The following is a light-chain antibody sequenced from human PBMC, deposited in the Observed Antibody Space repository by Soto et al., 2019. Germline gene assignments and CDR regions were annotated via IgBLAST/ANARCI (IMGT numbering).Light chain of an antibody. Sequence: QSVLTQPPSASGTPGQRVTISCSGSSSNMGSNTVNWYQQLPGTAPKLLIYSNNQRPSGVPDRFSGSKSGTSASLAISGLQSEDEADYYCEAWDDSLNGWVFGGGTKLTVL. V-gene: IGLV1-44*01. CDR2: SNN. J-gene: IGLJ3*02. CDR3: EAWDDSLNGWV. CDR1: SSNMGSNT.